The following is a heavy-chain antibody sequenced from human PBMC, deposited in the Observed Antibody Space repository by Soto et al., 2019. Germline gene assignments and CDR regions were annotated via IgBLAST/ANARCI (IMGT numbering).Heavy chain of an antibody. CDR3: ARLTYYYDSSGYYFSP. V-gene: IGHV1-69*01. D-gene: IGHD3-22*01. J-gene: IGHJ5*02. CDR1: GGTFSSYA. Sequence: QVQLVQSGAEVKKPGSSVKVSCKASGGTFSSYAISWVRQAPGQGLEWMGGIIPIFGTANYAQKFQGRVTITADESTSTAHMELSSLRSEDTAVYYCARLTYYYDSSGYYFSPWGQGTLVTVSS. CDR2: IIPIFGTA.